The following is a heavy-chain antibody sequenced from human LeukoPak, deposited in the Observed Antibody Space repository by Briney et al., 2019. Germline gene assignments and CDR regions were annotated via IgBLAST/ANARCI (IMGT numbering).Heavy chain of an antibody. CDR3: ARGGRTIFGVVIRPFDY. V-gene: IGHV4-39*01. J-gene: IGHJ4*02. Sequence: SETLSLTCTVSGVSISSSNSYWGWIRQPPGTGLEWIGSIYYSGNTYYNASLKSQVSISIDTSKNQFSLRLTSVTAADTAVYYCARGGRTIFGVVIRPFDYWGQGTLVTVSS. CDR2: IYYSGNT. D-gene: IGHD3-3*01. CDR1: GVSISSSNSY.